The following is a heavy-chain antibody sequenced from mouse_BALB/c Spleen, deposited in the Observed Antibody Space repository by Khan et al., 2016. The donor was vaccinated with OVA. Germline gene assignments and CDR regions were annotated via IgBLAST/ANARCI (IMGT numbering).Heavy chain of an antibody. D-gene: IGHD2-14*01. Sequence: QVQLKQSGAELARPGASVKMSCKASGYTFTSYTIHWIKKRPGQGLEWIGYINPSNGYNNYNQKFKDKATLNTDQSSTTAYLQLSSLTSDDSAVYNCVRDGAYHRNDGWFAYWGQGTLVTVSA. CDR1: GYTFTSYT. J-gene: IGHJ3*01. CDR3: VRDGAYHRNDGWFAY. CDR2: INPSNGYN. V-gene: IGHV1-4*01.